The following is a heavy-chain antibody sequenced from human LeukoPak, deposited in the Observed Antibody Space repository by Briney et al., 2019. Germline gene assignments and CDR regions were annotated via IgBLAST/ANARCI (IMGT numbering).Heavy chain of an antibody. CDR2: IGTAGDT. J-gene: IGHJ4*02. CDR1: GFTFSSYD. CDR3: VRQQTPHGNFDY. V-gene: IGHV3-13*01. Sequence: PGGSLRLSCAASGFTFSSYDMHWVRQATGKGLEWVSAIGTAGDTYYPGSVKGRFTISRENAKNSLSLQMNSLRAEDTAVYYCVRQQTPHGNFDYWGQGTLVTVSS. D-gene: IGHD1-26*01.